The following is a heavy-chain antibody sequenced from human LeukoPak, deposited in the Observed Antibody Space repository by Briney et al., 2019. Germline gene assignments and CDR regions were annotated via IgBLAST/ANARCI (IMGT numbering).Heavy chain of an antibody. D-gene: IGHD2-2*01. CDR1: GFTFSDYY. Sequence: KPGGSLRLPCAASGFTFSDYYMSWIRQAPGKGLEWVSYIDSSGGTIYYADSVKGRFTISRDNAKNSLYLQMNSLRAEDTAVYYCARAGGINDCSTTSCYLGAFDIWGQGTMVTVSS. V-gene: IGHV3-11*01. CDR3: ARAGGINDCSTTSCYLGAFDI. CDR2: IDSSGGTI. J-gene: IGHJ3*02.